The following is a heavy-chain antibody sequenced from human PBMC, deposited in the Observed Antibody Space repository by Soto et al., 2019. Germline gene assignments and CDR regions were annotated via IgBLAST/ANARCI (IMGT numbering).Heavy chain of an antibody. J-gene: IGHJ6*02. Sequence: SVKVSCKASGGTFSSYAISWVRQAPGQGLEWMGGIIPIFGTANYAQKFQGRVTITADKSTSTAYMELSSLRSEDTAMYYCARDSLRITMIVVVIPTGYGMDVWGQGTTVTVSS. CDR1: GGTFSSYA. CDR3: ARDSLRITMIVVVIPTGYGMDV. V-gene: IGHV1-69*06. CDR2: IIPIFGTA. D-gene: IGHD3-22*01.